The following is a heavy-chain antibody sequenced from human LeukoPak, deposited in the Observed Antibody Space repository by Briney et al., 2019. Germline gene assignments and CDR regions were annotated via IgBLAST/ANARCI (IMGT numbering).Heavy chain of an antibody. V-gene: IGHV3-23*01. J-gene: IGHJ4*02. CDR2: ISGSGDTT. CDR1: GFTFRIYA. D-gene: IGHD3-22*01. Sequence: GGSLRLSCAASGFTFRIYAMSWVRQAPGKGLEWVSAISGSGDTTYYADSVKGRFTMSRDNSKNTLYLQMNSLRADDTAVYYCAKDSTGYPPFDYWGQGTLVTVSS. CDR3: AKDSTGYPPFDY.